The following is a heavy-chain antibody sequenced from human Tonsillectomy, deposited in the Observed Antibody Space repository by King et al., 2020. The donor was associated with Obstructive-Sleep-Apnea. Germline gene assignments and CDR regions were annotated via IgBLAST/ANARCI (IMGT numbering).Heavy chain of an antibody. D-gene: IGHD6-25*01. Sequence: VQLVESGGGLVQPGGSLRLSCAASGFTFSSYAMHWVRQAPGKGLEYVSAISNNGDSTYYANSVKGRFTISRDNSKNTLYLQMGNLRAEDMAVYYCARIEVRGSHDYWGQGTLVTVSS. CDR3: ARIEVRGSHDY. V-gene: IGHV3-64*01. CDR2: ISNNGDST. CDR1: GFTFSSYA. J-gene: IGHJ4*02.